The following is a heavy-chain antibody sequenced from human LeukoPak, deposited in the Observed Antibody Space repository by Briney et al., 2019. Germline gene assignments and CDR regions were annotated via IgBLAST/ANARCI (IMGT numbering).Heavy chain of an antibody. CDR3: ARGVGAAGSIDI. V-gene: IGHV4-59*01. Sequence: KPSETLSLTCTVSGGSISSYYWNWIRQPPGKGLEWIGYIYYRGSTNYNPSLKSRVSISVHTSKKQFSLKVSSVTTADTAIYYYARGVGAAGSIDIWGQGTMVTVSS. J-gene: IGHJ3*02. D-gene: IGHD6-13*01. CDR1: GGSISSYY. CDR2: IYYRGST.